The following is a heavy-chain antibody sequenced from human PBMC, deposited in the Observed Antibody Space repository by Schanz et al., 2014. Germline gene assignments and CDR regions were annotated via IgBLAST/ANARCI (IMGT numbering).Heavy chain of an antibody. J-gene: IGHJ4*02. CDR1: GFTFSTYA. CDR3: AATTILAD. V-gene: IGHV3-30*02. CDR2: IRYDGSNQ. D-gene: IGHD3-3*01. Sequence: QVHLVESGGGVVQPGGSLRLSCAASGFTFSTYALHWVRQAPGKGLEWVAFIRYDGSNQYYADSVKGRFTISRDNAKSSLYLQMNSLRDEDTAVYYCAATTILADWGQGTLVAVSS.